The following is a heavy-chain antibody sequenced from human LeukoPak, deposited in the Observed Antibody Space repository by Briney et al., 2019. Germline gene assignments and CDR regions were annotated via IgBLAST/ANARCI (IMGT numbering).Heavy chain of an antibody. D-gene: IGHD6-13*01. Sequence: SETLSLTCTVSGGSISSYYWSWIRQPPGKGLEWIGYIYCSGSTNYNPSLKSRVTISVDTSKNQFSLKLSSVTAADTAVYYCARIAAAGTRNYYYYGMDVWGQGTTVTVSS. CDR1: GGSISSYY. CDR2: IYCSGST. V-gene: IGHV4-59*08. CDR3: ARIAAAGTRNYYYYGMDV. J-gene: IGHJ6*02.